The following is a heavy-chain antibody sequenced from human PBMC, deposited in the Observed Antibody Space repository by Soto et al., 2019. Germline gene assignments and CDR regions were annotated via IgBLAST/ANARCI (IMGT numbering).Heavy chain of an antibody. CDR2: IYHSGST. CDR1: GASISSTTSGNW. J-gene: IGHJ4*02. D-gene: IGHD1-26*01. Sequence: QVQLQESGPGLVRPSGTLSLTCAVSGASISSTTSGNWWSWVRQPPGKGLEWIGEIYHSGSTNYHPSLKSRVTMSVDKSKNQFPLKLSSVTAADTAVYYCARMVGATLVDFWGQGTLVTVSS. V-gene: IGHV4-4*02. CDR3: ARMVGATLVDF.